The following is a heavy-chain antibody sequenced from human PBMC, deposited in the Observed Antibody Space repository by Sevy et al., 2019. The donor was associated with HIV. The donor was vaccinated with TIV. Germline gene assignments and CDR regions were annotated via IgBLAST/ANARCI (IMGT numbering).Heavy chain of an antibody. CDR2: IRSKDYGGTT. CDR3: TRDGGGGNFLASYSYYDMDV. V-gene: IGHV3-49*03. J-gene: IGHJ6*02. D-gene: IGHD3-16*01. Sequence: GGSLRLSCTTSGFTFGDFAMSWFRQAPGKGLEWVGFIRSKDYGGTTEYAASVKGRFTISRDDSKNIAYMQMNSLKTEDTAVYFCTRDGGGGNFLASYSYYDMDVWGQGTTVTVS. CDR1: GFTFGDFA.